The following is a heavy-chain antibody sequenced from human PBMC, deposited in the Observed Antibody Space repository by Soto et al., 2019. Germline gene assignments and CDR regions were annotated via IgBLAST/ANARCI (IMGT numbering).Heavy chain of an antibody. CDR2: INRDGGER. V-gene: IGHV3-7*03. D-gene: IGHD3-9*01. Sequence: LRLSCAASVFSFSNYWMAWVRQAPGKGLEWVANINRDGGERYHADSVRGRFTIFRDNSENSLYLQMNRLRAEDTAVYYCARDAPFCLDCGGRGTLV. CDR3: ARDAPFCLDC. CDR1: VFSFSNYW. J-gene: IGHJ4*02.